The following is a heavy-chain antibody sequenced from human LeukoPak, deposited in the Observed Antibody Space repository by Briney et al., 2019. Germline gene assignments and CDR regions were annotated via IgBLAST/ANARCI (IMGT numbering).Heavy chain of an antibody. CDR1: GFTFSNYD. CDR2: IGTVGDT. Sequence: GGSLRLSCAASGFTFSNYDMHWVRQAAGKGLEWVSAIGTVGDTYYLGSVKGRFIISRENAENTLYLQMNSLRAGDTAVYYCARIGAPGHCGGDCYSGDYWGQGTLVTVSS. D-gene: IGHD2-21*02. V-gene: IGHV3-13*01. CDR3: ARIGAPGHCGGDCYSGDY. J-gene: IGHJ4*02.